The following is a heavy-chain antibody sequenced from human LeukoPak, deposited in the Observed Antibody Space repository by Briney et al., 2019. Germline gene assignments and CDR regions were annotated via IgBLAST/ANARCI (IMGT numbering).Heavy chain of an antibody. D-gene: IGHD6-13*01. V-gene: IGHV4-39*01. CDR2: IYYSGST. CDR3: ARGQQLRDY. Sequence: SETLSLTCTVSGGSISSSSYYWGWIRQPPGKGLEWIGSIYYSGSTYYNPSLKSRVTISVDTSKNQFSLKLSSVTAADTAVYYCARGQQLRDYWGQGTLVTVSS. J-gene: IGHJ4*02. CDR1: GGSISSSSYY.